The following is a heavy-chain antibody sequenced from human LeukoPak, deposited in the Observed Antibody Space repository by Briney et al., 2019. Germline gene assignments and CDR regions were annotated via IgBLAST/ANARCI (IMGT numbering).Heavy chain of an antibody. CDR2: ISSDGSNT. CDR3: ARPLKFADLWNAFDI. J-gene: IGHJ3*02. V-gene: IGHV3-30-3*01. Sequence: GGSLRLSCAASRFIFSNYAIHWVRQAPGTGLHWVAVISSDGSNTYYADSVKGRFTISRDNSKNTLYLQMDSLRTEDTAVYYCARPLKFADLWNAFDIWGQGTLVTVSS. D-gene: IGHD3-3*01. CDR1: RFIFSNYA.